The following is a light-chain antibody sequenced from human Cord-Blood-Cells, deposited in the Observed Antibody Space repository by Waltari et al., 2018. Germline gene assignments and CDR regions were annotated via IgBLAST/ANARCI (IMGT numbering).Light chain of an antibody. V-gene: IGKV3-15*01. Sequence: EIVMTQSPATLSVSPGERANLSCRASQSISSNLAWYQQKPGQAPRLLIYGASTRATGIPARFSGSGSGTEFTLTISSLQSEDFTVYYCQQYNNWPRALTFGGGTKVEIK. CDR2: GAS. J-gene: IGKJ4*01. CDR1: QSISSN. CDR3: QQYNNWPRALT.